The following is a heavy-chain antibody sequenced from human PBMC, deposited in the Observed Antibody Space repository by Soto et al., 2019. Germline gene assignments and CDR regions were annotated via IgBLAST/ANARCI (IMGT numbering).Heavy chain of an antibody. V-gene: IGHV1-69*01. D-gene: IGHD6-19*01. Sequence: QVQLVQSGAEVKKPGSSVKVSCKASGGTFSSYAISWLRHAPGQGLEWMGGVIPILGTANYAQKFHGRVTITEDESTSTAYLELTSLRSEDTAVYYCAREPDEGSGWFHCAQGPLVTVSS. CDR1: GGTFSSYA. CDR2: VIPILGTA. CDR3: AREPDEGSGWFH. J-gene: IGHJ4*02.